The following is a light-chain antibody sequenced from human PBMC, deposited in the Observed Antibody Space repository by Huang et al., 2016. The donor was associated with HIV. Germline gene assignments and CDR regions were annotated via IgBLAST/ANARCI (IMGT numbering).Light chain of an antibody. CDR3: QQRSAWRRT. CDR1: QSVFSY. J-gene: IGKJ2*01. V-gene: IGKV3-11*01. CDR2: DAS. Sequence: EIVLTQSPATLSLSPGESATLSCRTSQSVFSYLAWYQQRPGQAPRLLSYDASNRATGVSARFSGSGSGTDFALTISSLESEDFAVYYCQQRSAWRRTFGQGTKLEI.